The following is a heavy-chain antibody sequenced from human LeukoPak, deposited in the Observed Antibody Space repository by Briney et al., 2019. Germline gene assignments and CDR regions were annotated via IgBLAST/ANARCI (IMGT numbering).Heavy chain of an antibody. Sequence: PSETLSLTCTVSGDSITSYYWSWLRQPAGKGLEWIGRIRTSGSTNYNPSLKGRVTMSADTSKNQFSLKLRSLTAADTAVYYCARDRAPNWFDPWGQGTLVTVSS. J-gene: IGHJ5*02. CDR2: IRTSGST. CDR3: ARDRAPNWFDP. V-gene: IGHV4-4*07. CDR1: GDSITSYY.